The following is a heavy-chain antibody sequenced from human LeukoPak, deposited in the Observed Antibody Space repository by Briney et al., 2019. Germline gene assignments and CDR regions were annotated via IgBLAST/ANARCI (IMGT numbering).Heavy chain of an antibody. CDR3: AKRYYYMDV. CDR1: GFTFSNYS. V-gene: IGHV3-21*04. Sequence: PGGSLRLSCAASGFTFSNYSMTWGRQAPGKGLEWVSSISSSSSYVCYADSVRGRFTISRDNSKNTLYLQMNSLRAEDTAVYYCAKRYYYMDVWGKGTTVTVSS. CDR2: ISSSSSYV. J-gene: IGHJ6*03.